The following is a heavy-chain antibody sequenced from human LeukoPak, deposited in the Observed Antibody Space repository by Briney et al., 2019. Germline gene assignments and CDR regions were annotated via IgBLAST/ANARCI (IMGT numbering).Heavy chain of an antibody. Sequence: SETLSLTCTVSGGSISSYYWSWIRQPPGKGLEWIGYIYYSGSTNYNPSLKSRVTISVDTSKNQFSLKLSSVTAADTAVYYCARRYGSGINYFDYWGQGTLVTVSS. CDR2: IYYSGST. D-gene: IGHD3-10*01. CDR3: ARRYGSGINYFDY. CDR1: GGSISSYY. J-gene: IGHJ4*02. V-gene: IGHV4-59*01.